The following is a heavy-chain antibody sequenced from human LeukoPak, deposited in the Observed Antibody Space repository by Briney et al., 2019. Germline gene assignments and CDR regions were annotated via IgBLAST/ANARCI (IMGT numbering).Heavy chain of an antibody. CDR2: IKSKTDGGTT. D-gene: IGHD3-10*01. V-gene: IGHV3-15*01. J-gene: IGHJ6*04. Sequence: GGSLRLSCAASGFTFSNAWMSWVRQAPGKGLEWVGRIKSKTDGGTTDYAAPVKGRFTISRDDSKNTLYLQMDSLKTEDTAVYYCTTAGLWFGDYYYGMDVWGKGTTVTVSS. CDR3: TTAGLWFGDYYYGMDV. CDR1: GFTFSNAW.